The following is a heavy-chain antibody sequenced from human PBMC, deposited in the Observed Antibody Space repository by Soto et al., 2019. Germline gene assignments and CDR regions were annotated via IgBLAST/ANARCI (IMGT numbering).Heavy chain of an antibody. J-gene: IGHJ5*02. CDR2: IYATGTT. D-gene: IGHD1-1*01. Sequence: PSETLSLTCTVSGASISGFYWSWIRKSAGKGLEWIGRIYATGTTDYDPSLKSRVMMSVDTSKKQFSLKLRSVTAADTAVYYCVRDGTKALRDWFDPWGQGISVTVSS. CDR3: VRDGTKALRDWFDP. V-gene: IGHV4-4*07. CDR1: GASISGFY.